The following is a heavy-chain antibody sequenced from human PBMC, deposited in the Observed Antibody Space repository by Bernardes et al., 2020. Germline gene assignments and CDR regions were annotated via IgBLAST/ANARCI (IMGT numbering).Heavy chain of an antibody. J-gene: IGHJ4*02. CDR2: IYYSGST. V-gene: IGHV4-61*01. CDR3: AGFYTGDRDY. D-gene: IGHD7-27*01. Sequence: SETLSLTCTVSGGSVSSGSYYWSWIRQPPGKGLEWIGYIYYSGSTNYNPSLKSRVTISVDTSKNQFSLKLSSVTAADTAVYYCAGFYTGDRDYWGQGTLVTVSS. CDR1: GGSVSSGSYY.